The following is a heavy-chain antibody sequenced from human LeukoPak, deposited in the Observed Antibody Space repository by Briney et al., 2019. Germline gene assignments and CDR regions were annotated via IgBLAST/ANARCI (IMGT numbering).Heavy chain of an antibody. J-gene: IGHJ5*02. CDR1: GGTFSSYA. D-gene: IGHD1-26*01. V-gene: IGHV1-69*13. Sequence: SVKVSCKASGGTFSSYAISWVRQAPGQGLEWMGGIIPIFGTANYAQKFQGRVTITADESTSTAYMELSSLRPEDTAVYYCARLGRMRIVGATTQYITWGQGTLVIVSS. CDR2: IIPIFGTA. CDR3: ARLGRMRIVGATTQYIT.